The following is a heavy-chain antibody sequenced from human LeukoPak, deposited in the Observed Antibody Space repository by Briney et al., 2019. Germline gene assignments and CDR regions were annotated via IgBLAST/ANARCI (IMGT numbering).Heavy chain of an antibody. Sequence: ASVKVSCKASGGTFSSYGISWVRQAPGQGLEWMGWISVYNGNTNYAQKLQGRVTMTTDTSTSTAYMELRSLRSDDTAVYYCATHFVDPFDYWGQGTLVTVSS. CDR2: ISVYNGNT. CDR1: GGTFSSYG. D-gene: IGHD5-12*01. V-gene: IGHV1-18*01. J-gene: IGHJ4*02. CDR3: ATHFVDPFDY.